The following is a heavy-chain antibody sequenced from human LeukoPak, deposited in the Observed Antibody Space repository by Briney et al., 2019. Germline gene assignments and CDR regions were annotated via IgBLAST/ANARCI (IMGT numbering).Heavy chain of an antibody. Sequence: GGSLRLSCAASGFTFSNYWMTWVRQAPGKGLEWVANIKQDGSEKYYVDSVKGRFTISGDNAKNSLYLQMNSLRVEDMAVYYCARVPSSSGWYPDYWGQGTLVTVSS. V-gene: IGHV3-7*01. CDR2: IKQDGSEK. CDR1: GFTFSNYW. CDR3: ARVPSSSGWYPDY. J-gene: IGHJ4*02. D-gene: IGHD6-19*01.